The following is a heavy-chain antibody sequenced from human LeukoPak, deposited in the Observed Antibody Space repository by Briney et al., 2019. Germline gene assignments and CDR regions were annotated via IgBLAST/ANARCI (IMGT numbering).Heavy chain of an antibody. D-gene: IGHD5-18*01. J-gene: IGHJ6*03. CDR3: ARDRSYGYYYYYYMDD. CDR2: ISSNGGST. CDR1: GFTFSSYA. V-gene: IGHV3-64*01. Sequence: GGSLRLSCAASGFTFSSYAMHWVRQAPGKGLEYVSAISSNGGSTYYANSVKGGFTISRDNSKNTLYLQMGSLRAEDMAVYYCARDRSYGYYYYYYMDDWGKGTTVTVSS.